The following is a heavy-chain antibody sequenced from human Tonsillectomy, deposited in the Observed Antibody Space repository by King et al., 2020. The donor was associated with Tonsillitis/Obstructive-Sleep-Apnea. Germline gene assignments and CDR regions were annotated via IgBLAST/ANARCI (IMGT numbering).Heavy chain of an antibody. CDR2: ISYDGSNK. Sequence: VQLVESGGGVVQPGRSLRLSCAASGFTFSSNAMHWVRQDPGKGLEWVAVISYDGSNKYYADSVKGRFTISRDNSKNTLYLQMNSLRAEDTAVYYCARGGDFWSDDYYYMDVWGKGTTVTVSS. J-gene: IGHJ6*03. CDR3: ARGGDFWSDDYYYMDV. V-gene: IGHV3-30*01. D-gene: IGHD3-3*01. CDR1: GFTFSSNA.